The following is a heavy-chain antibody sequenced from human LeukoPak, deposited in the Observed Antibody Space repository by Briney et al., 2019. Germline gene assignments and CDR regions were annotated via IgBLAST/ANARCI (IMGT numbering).Heavy chain of an antibody. CDR3: ARDGYYYDSSGYYFDY. D-gene: IGHD3-22*01. V-gene: IGHV1-69*01. J-gene: IGHJ4*02. Sequence: SVKVSCKASGGAFTSYAISCVRQAPGQGLEWMGGIIPIFGTANYAQKFQGRVTITADESTSTAYMELSSLRSEDTAVYYCARDGYYYDSSGYYFDYWGQGTLVTVSS. CDR1: GGAFTSYA. CDR2: IIPIFGTA.